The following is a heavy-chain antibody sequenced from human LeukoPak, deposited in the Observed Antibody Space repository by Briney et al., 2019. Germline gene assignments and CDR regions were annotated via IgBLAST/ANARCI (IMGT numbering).Heavy chain of an antibody. V-gene: IGHV1-46*01. Sequence: GASVKVSCKASGYTFTSYYMHWVRQAPGQGLEWMGIINPSGGSTSYAQKFQGRVTMTRDMSTSTVYMELSSLRSEDTAVYYCARDPLDYGDANPFDYWGQGTLVTVSS. J-gene: IGHJ4*02. CDR2: INPSGGST. CDR3: ARDPLDYGDANPFDY. D-gene: IGHD4-17*01. CDR1: GYTFTSYY.